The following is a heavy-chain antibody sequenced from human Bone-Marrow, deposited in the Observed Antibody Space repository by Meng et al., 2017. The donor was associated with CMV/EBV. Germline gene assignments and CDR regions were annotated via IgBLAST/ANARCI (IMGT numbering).Heavy chain of an antibody. CDR1: GFTFTSSA. CDR3: AADGVVVGATIERGYY. V-gene: IGHV1-58*01. J-gene: IGHJ4*02. CDR2: IVVGSGNT. Sequence: SVKVSCKASGFTFTSSAVQWVRQARGQRLEWIGWIVVGSGNTNYAQKFQERVTITRDMSTSTAYMELSSLRSEDTAVYYCAADGVVVGATIERGYYWGQGTLVTVSS. D-gene: IGHD1-26*01.